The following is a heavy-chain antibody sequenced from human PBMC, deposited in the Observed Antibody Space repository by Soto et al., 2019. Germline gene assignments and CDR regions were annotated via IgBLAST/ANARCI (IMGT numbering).Heavy chain of an antibody. V-gene: IGHV4-30-2*01. CDR3: AREGYSGYLRIGYGMDV. CDR2: IYHSGST. CDR1: GGSISSGGYS. Sequence: PSETLSLTCAVSGGSISSGGYSWSWIRQPPGKGLEWIGYIYHSGSTYYNTSLKSRVTISVDRSKNQFSLKLSSVTAADTAVYYCAREGYSGYLRIGYGMDVWGQGTTVTVSS. J-gene: IGHJ6*02. D-gene: IGHD5-12*01.